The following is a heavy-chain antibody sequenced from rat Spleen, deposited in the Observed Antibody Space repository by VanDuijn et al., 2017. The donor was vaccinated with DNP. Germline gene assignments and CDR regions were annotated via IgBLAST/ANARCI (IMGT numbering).Heavy chain of an antibody. CDR3: ARWPGYNPPYAMDA. D-gene: IGHD1-4*01. CDR2: VNSAGST. CDR1: GYSITNTYR. Sequence: EVQLQESGPGLVKPSQSLSLTCSVTGYSITNTYRWNWIRKFLGNKLEWMGSVNSAGSTNYNPSLKSRISITRDTSKNQIFLQVNSVTLEDTATYYCARWPGYNPPYAMDAWGQGTSVTVSS. V-gene: IGHV3-3*01. J-gene: IGHJ4*01.